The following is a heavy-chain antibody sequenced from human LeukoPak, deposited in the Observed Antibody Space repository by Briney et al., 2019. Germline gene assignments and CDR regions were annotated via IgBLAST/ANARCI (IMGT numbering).Heavy chain of an antibody. CDR3: ARYPVGAGLPDAFDI. Sequence: GGSLRLSCVASKFTFSSYTMNWVRQAPGKGLEWVSSISSSSEYIYYGDSVKGRFTISRDNAKNSLYLQMDSLRAEDTAVYYCARYPVGAGLPDAFDIWGQGTLVTVSS. CDR2: ISSSSEYI. D-gene: IGHD1-26*01. J-gene: IGHJ3*02. V-gene: IGHV3-21*01. CDR1: KFTFSSYT.